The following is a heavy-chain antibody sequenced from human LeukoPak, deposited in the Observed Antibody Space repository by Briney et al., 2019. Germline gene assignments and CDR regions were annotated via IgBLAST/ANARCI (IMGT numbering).Heavy chain of an antibody. V-gene: IGHV1-2*02. D-gene: IGHD6-13*01. CDR2: INPNSGGT. J-gene: IGHJ5*02. CDR1: GYTFTGYY. CDR3: AREGSSWSLNWFDP. Sequence: ASVKVSCKASGYTFTGYYMHWVRQAPGQGLEWMGWINPNSGGTNYAQKFQGRVTMTRDTSISTAYMELSRLRSDDTALYYCAREGSSWSLNWFDPWGQGTLVTVSS.